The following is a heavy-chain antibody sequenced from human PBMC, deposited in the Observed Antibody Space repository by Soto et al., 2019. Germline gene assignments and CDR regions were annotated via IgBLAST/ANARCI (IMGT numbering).Heavy chain of an antibody. Sequence: QVQLQQSGPGLVKPSETLSLTCTVPAGSVTSDPYYFTWVRRGPGKGLEWIGYIYYTGSTYYSPSLRSRVSISRDTSKNQFSLRLTSVTAADTAVYYCAAQGGLESRYFYALFAWGQGTLVTVSS. J-gene: IGHJ5*02. CDR3: AAQGGLESRYFYALFA. CDR2: IYYTGST. D-gene: IGHD2-15*01. CDR1: AGSVTSDPYY. V-gene: IGHV4-31*03.